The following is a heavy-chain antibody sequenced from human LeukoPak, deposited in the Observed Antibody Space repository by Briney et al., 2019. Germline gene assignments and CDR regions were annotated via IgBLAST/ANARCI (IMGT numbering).Heavy chain of an antibody. CDR3: AIPSYYGSGSYSY. CDR2: INHSGST. V-gene: IGHV4-34*01. Sequence: SETLSLTCTVSGGSISSHYWSWIRQPPGKGLEWIGEINHSGSTNYNPSLKSRVTISVDTSKNQFSLKLSSVTAADTAVYYCAIPSYYGSGSYSYWGQGTLVTVSS. CDR1: GGSISSHY. J-gene: IGHJ4*02. D-gene: IGHD3-10*01.